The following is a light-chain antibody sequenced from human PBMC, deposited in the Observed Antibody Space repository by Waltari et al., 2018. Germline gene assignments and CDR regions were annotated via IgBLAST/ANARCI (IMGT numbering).Light chain of an antibody. Sequence: EIVLTQSPATLSLSPGARDTLSCRARQSGRRYLAWYQQRPGQAHRIHIFDASNSGTGIPARFSGSGSGTDFTLTISSLEPEDFAVYYCQQRYIWPPITFGQGTRLDIK. V-gene: IGKV3-11*01. J-gene: IGKJ5*01. CDR1: QSGRRY. CDR3: QQRYIWPPIT. CDR2: DAS.